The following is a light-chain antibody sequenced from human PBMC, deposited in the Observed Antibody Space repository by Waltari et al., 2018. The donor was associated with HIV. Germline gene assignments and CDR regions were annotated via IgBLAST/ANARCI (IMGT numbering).Light chain of an antibody. Sequence: QSGLTQPPSVSVAPGQTVTISSTGSTSTIASPSGVHWYQQLTGAAPQLLIYGITIRPSGVPDRFSASQSDTSASLAITGLQPEDEADYYCQSYDNILCRVVFGGGTKLTVL. CDR3: QSYDNILCRVV. V-gene: IGLV1-40*01. J-gene: IGLJ2*01. CDR2: GIT. CDR1: TSTIASPSG.